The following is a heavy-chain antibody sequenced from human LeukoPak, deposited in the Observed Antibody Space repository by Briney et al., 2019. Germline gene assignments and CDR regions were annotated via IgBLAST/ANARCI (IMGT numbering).Heavy chain of an antibody. CDR2: INPNSGGT. CDR3: ASQRNNPNRIAAAADYYYYGMDV. D-gene: IGHD6-13*01. Sequence: GASVKVSCKASGYTFTGYYMHWVRRAPGQGLEWMGWINPNSGGTNYAQKFQGRVTMTRDTSISTAYMELSRLRSDDTAVYYCASQRNNPNRIAAAADYYYYGMDVWGQGTTVTVSS. J-gene: IGHJ6*02. V-gene: IGHV1-2*02. CDR1: GYTFTGYY.